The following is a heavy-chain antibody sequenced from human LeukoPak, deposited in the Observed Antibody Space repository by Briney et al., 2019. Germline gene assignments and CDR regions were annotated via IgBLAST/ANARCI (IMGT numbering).Heavy chain of an antibody. CDR2: IKQDGSEK. CDR3: ARDSTSHRY. CDR1: GFTFSSYW. D-gene: IGHD3-3*02. J-gene: IGHJ4*02. Sequence: PGGSLRLSCAASGFTFSSYWMSWVREAPGKGLEGVANIKQDGSEKYYVDCVKGRLTISRDNDKNSMYLQMNSVRAEDTAVYYCARDSTSHRYWGQGTLVTASS. V-gene: IGHV3-7*01.